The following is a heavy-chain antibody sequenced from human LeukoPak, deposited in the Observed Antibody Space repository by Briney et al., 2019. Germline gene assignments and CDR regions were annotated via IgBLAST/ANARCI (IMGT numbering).Heavy chain of an antibody. J-gene: IGHJ4*02. CDR2: IYYSGST. CDR1: GGSISSSTYF. CDR3: ASAPNMDFFDY. V-gene: IGHV4-39*07. Sequence: PETLSLTCTVSGGSISSSTYFWGWIRQPPGKGLEWIGTIYYSGSTYYNPSLKSRVTISIDTSKNQFSLKLTSVTAADTAVYYCASAPNMDFFDYWGQGTLVTVSS. D-gene: IGHD2-8*01.